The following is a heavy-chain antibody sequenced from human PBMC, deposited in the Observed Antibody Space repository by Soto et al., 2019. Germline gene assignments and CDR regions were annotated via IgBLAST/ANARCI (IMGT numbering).Heavy chain of an antibody. CDR2: IIPILGIA. J-gene: IGHJ4*02. Sequence: ASVKVSCKASGGTFSSYTISWVRQAPGQGLEWMGRIIPILGIANYAQKFQGRVTITADKSTSTAYMELSSLRSEDTAVYYCARASTYSSSWYGWGQGTLVTVSS. V-gene: IGHV1-69*02. CDR1: GGTFSSYT. D-gene: IGHD6-13*01. CDR3: ARASTYSSSWYG.